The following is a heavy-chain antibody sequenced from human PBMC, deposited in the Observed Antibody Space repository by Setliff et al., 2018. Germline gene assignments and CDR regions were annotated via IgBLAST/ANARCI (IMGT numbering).Heavy chain of an antibody. CDR3: ARDEGSSYFYGMDV. CDR1: GGSISSYY. CDR2: IYYSGST. Sequence: PSETLSLTCTVSGGSISSYYWSWIRLPPGKGLEWIGYIYYSGSTNYNPSLKSRVTISVDTSKNQFSLKLSSVTAADTAVYYCARDEGSSYFYGMDVWGQGTTVTVSS. J-gene: IGHJ6*02. V-gene: IGHV4-59*01. D-gene: IGHD6-13*01.